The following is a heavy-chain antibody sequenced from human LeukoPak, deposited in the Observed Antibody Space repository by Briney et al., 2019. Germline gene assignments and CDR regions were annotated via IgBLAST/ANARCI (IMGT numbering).Heavy chain of an antibody. CDR2: ISGSGVTT. CDR3: SKWKAIVLVPEARSPIDY. CDR1: GFTFSNYS. J-gene: IGHJ4*02. Sequence: GGSLRLSCAASGFTFSNYSMNWVRQAPGKGLEWVSAISGSGVTTYYADSVKGRFTISRDNSKNTLYLQMNSLRAEDTAVYYCSKWKAIVLVPEARSPIDYWGQGTLVTVSS. V-gene: IGHV3-23*01. D-gene: IGHD2-2*01.